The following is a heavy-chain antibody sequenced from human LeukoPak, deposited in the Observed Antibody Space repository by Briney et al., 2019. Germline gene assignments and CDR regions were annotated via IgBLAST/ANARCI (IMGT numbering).Heavy chain of an antibody. CDR1: GYTFTSYG. D-gene: IGHD3-10*01. CDR2: ISAYNGNT. Sequence: ASVMVSCKASGYTFTSYGISWVRQAPGQGLEWMGWISAYNGNTNYAQKLQGRVTMTTDTSTSTAYMELRSLRSDDTAVYYCATRMMVRGANDAFDIWGQGTMVTVSS. CDR3: ATRMMVRGANDAFDI. V-gene: IGHV1-18*01. J-gene: IGHJ3*02.